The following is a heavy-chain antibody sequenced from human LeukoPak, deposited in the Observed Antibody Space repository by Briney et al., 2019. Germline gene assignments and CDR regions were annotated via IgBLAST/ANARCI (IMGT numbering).Heavy chain of an antibody. CDR3: ARERWIQLWLFDY. CDR2: IWYDGSNK. V-gene: IGHV3-33*01. Sequence: GGSLRLSCAASGFTFSSYGMHWVRQAPGKGLEWVAVIWYDGSNKYYADSVKGRFTIPRDNSKNTLYLQMNSLRAEDTAVYYCARERWIQLWLFDYWGQGTLVTVSS. D-gene: IGHD5-18*01. CDR1: GFTFSSYG. J-gene: IGHJ4*02.